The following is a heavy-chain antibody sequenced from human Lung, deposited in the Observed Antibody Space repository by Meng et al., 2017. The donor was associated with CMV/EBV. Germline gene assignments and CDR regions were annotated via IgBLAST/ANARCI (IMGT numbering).Heavy chain of an antibody. Sequence: GESLKISCAASGFTFSSYGMHWVRQAPGKGLEWVAFIRYDGSNKYYADSVKGRFTISRDNSKNTLYLQMNSLRAEDTAVYYCAKDRGGSYDDDYYYYGMDVXGRGXTVTFSS. D-gene: IGHD1-26*01. J-gene: IGHJ6*02. CDR1: GFTFSSYG. CDR2: IRYDGSNK. V-gene: IGHV3-30*02. CDR3: AKDRGGSYDDDYYYYGMDV.